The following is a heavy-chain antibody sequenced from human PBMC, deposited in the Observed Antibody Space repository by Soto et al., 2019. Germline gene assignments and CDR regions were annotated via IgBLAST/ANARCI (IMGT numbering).Heavy chain of an antibody. CDR2: INHSGST. J-gene: IGHJ4*02. Sequence: LSLTCAVYGGSFSGYYWSWIRQPPGKGLEWIGEINHSGSTNYNPSLKSRVTISVDTSKNQFSLKLSSVTAADTAVYYCARASSSGWYWSGYWGQGTLVTVSS. CDR3: ARASSSGWYWSGY. V-gene: IGHV4-34*01. CDR1: GGSFSGYY. D-gene: IGHD6-19*01.